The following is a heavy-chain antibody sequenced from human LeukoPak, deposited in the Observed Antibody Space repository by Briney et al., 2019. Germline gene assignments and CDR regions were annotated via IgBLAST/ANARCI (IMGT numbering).Heavy chain of an antibody. CDR3: ARDSGVCSGGSCYDY. D-gene: IGHD2-15*01. CDR2: ISSSSSYT. CDR1: GFTFSSYA. J-gene: IGHJ4*02. Sequence: GGSLRLSCAASGFTFSSYAMSWVRQAPGKGLEWVSYISSSSSYTNYADSVKGRFTISRDNAKNSLYLQMNSLRAEDTAVYYCARDSGVCSGGSCYDYWGQGTLVTVSS. V-gene: IGHV3-11*05.